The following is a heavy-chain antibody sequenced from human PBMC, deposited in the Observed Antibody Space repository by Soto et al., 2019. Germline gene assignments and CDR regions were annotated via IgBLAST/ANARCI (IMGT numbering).Heavy chain of an antibody. CDR1: GGTFSSYT. CDR3: ARALTTVTAFDI. CDR2: IIPILGIA. D-gene: IGHD4-17*01. V-gene: IGHV1-69*02. J-gene: IGHJ3*02. Sequence: QVQLVQSGAEVKKPGSSVKVSCKASGGTFSSYTISWVRQAPGQGLEWMGRIIPILGIANYAQKFQGRVTITADKSTSTAYMELSSLRFEDTAVYYCARALTTVTAFDIWGQGTMVTVSS.